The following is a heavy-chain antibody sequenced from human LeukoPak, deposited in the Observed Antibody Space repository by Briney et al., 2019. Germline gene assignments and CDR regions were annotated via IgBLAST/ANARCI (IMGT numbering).Heavy chain of an antibody. CDR1: GFSLSSSGVS. Sequence: SGPTLVKPTQTLTLTCTFSGFSLSSSGVSVGWIRQPPGEALEWLAVIYWNGDERYSPSLSSRLTITKDTSKNQVVLTVTNMGPVDTATYYCAREMLGYCSSTTCYGAFGFDYWGQGTLVAVSS. CDR3: AREMLGYCSSTTCYGAFGFDY. V-gene: IGHV2-5*01. CDR2: IYWNGDE. J-gene: IGHJ4*02. D-gene: IGHD2-2*01.